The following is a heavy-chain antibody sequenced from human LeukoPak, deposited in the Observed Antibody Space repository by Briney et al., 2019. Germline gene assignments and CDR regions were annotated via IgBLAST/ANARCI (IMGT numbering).Heavy chain of an antibody. V-gene: IGHV1-18*01. D-gene: IGHD5-12*01. CDR2: ISDYNGDT. CDR1: GHSFTSYG. J-gene: IGHJ3*02. CDR3: ARDLGYDPDCFDI. Sequence: GASVKVSCQASGHSFTSYGISWVRQAPGQGLEWMGWISDYNGDTNYAQNLQGRVTMTTDRSTSTAYMELRSLRSDDTAVYYCARDLGYDPDCFDIWGQGTMVTVSS.